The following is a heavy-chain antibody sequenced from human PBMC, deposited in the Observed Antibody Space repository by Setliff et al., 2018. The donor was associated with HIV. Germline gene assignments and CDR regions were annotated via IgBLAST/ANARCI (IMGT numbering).Heavy chain of an antibody. Sequence: GGSLRPSCAASGFTFSSYWMSWVRQAPGKGLEWVANIKQDGSEKYYVDSVKGRFTISRDNAKNSLYLQMNSLRAEDTAVYYCARDRVQFYYDSSGYYDIWGQGTMVTVSS. CDR3: ARDRVQFYYDSSGYYDI. CDR2: IKQDGSEK. D-gene: IGHD3-22*01. J-gene: IGHJ3*02. V-gene: IGHV3-7*01. CDR1: GFTFSSYW.